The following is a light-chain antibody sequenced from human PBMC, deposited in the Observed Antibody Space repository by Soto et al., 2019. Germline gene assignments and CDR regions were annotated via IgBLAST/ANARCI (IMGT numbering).Light chain of an antibody. J-gene: IGLJ3*02. Sequence: QSALTQPASVSWSPGQPITISCTGTSSDVGGYNYVSWYQQHPGKAPKLMIYEVSNRPSGVSNRFSGSKSGNTASLTISGLQAEDEADYYCSSYTSSSTWVFGGGTKLTVL. V-gene: IGLV2-14*01. CDR3: SSYTSSSTWV. CDR2: EVS. CDR1: SSDVGGYNY.